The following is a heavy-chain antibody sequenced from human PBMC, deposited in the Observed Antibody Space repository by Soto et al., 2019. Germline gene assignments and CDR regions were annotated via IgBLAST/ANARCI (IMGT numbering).Heavy chain of an antibody. CDR3: ARGLGRKNVLLFLEWLLPDYYYYGMDV. J-gene: IGHJ6*02. V-gene: IGHV4-31*03. Sequence: TSETLSLTCTVSGGSISSGGYYWSWIRQHPGKGLEWIGYIYYSGSTYYNPSLKSRVTIPVDTSKNQFSLKLSSVTAADTAVYYCARGLGRKNVLLFLEWLLPDYYYYGMDVWGQGTTVTV. D-gene: IGHD3-3*01. CDR2: IYYSGST. CDR1: GGSISSGGYY.